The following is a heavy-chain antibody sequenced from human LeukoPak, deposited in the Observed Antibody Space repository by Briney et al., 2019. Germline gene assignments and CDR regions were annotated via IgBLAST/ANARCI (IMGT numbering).Heavy chain of an antibody. CDR1: GFTFSSYG. CDR3: AKGRYFDWSYCYFDY. CDR2: ISGSGGST. D-gene: IGHD3-9*01. Sequence: GGTLRLSCAASGFTFSSYGMSWVRQAPGKGLEWVSAISGSGGSTYNADSVKGRFTISRDNSKNTLHLQMNSLRAEDTAVYYCAKGRYFDWSYCYFDYWGQGTLVTVSS. J-gene: IGHJ4*02. V-gene: IGHV3-23*01.